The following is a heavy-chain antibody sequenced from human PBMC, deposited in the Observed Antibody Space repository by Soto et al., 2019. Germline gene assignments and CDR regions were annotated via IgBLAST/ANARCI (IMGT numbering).Heavy chain of an antibody. V-gene: IGHV3-7*01. CDR3: ASRFCIAAAWYRASYRVSDY. CDR1: GFSFSGYW. D-gene: IGHD3-3*01. J-gene: IGHJ4*02. Sequence: EVQMVESGGGLVQPGGSLRLSCAASGFSFSGYWLSWVRQAPGKGLEWVANIKQDGSESDYLDSLRGRFTASGDDAKNSLLLQMDSVRVEDTAVYYSASRFCIAAAWYRASYRVSDYWGQGTLVSVSS. CDR2: IKQDGSES.